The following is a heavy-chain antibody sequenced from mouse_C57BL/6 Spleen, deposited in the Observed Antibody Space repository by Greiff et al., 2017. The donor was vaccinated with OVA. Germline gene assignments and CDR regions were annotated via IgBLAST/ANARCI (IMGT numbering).Heavy chain of an antibody. Sequence: QVQLQQSGAELVRPGASVTLSCKASGYTFTDYEMHWVKQTPVHGLEWIGAIDPETGGTGYNQKFKGKAILTADKSSSTAYMELRSLTSEDSAVYYCTRPYYGSSWYFDVWGTGTTVTVSS. D-gene: IGHD1-1*01. J-gene: IGHJ1*03. CDR2: IDPETGGT. CDR3: TRPYYGSSWYFDV. CDR1: GYTFTDYE. V-gene: IGHV1-15*01.